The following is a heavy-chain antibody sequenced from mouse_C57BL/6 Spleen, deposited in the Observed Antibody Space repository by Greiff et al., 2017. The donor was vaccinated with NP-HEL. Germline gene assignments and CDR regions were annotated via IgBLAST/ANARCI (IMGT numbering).Heavy chain of an antibody. J-gene: IGHJ3*01. Sequence: VQLKESGAELVRPGASVKLSCTASGFNIKDYYMHWVKQRPEQGLEWIGRIDPEDGDTEYAPKFQGKATMTADTSSNTAYLQLSSLTSEDTAGYYCTTAGGTAQDKAYWGQGTLVTVSA. V-gene: IGHV14-1*01. D-gene: IGHD3-2*02. CDR3: TTAGGTAQDKAY. CDR1: GFNIKDYY. CDR2: IDPEDGDT.